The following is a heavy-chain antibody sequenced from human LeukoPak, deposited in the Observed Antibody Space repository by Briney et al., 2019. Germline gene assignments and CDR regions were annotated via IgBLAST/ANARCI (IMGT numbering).Heavy chain of an antibody. Sequence: GGSLRLSCAASGFTFSSYWMNWVHQAPGKGLEWVANINQDESEKYYVDSVKGRFTISRDNAKNSLYLQMNSLRAEDTALYYCARHRTASDYWGQGTLVTVSS. CDR1: GFTFSSYW. J-gene: IGHJ4*02. D-gene: IGHD3-16*02. V-gene: IGHV3-7*01. CDR2: INQDESEK. CDR3: ARHRTASDY.